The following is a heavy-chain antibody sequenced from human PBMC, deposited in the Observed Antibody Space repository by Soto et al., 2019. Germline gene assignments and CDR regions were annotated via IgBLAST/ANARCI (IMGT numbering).Heavy chain of an antibody. J-gene: IGHJ3*02. CDR3: ASCTMIVDRQKAFDI. Sequence: GGSLRLSCAAPGFTFSSYAMHWVRQAPGKGLEWVAVISYDGSNKYYADSVKGRFTISRDNSKNTLYLQMNSLRAEDTAVYYCASCTMIVDRQKAFDIWGQGTMVTVSS. CDR2: ISYDGSNK. CDR1: GFTFSSYA. V-gene: IGHV3-30-3*01. D-gene: IGHD3-22*01.